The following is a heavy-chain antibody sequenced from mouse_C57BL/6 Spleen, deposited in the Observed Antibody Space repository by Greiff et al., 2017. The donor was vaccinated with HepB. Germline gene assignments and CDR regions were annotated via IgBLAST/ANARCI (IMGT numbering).Heavy chain of an antibody. V-gene: IGHV5-17*01. J-gene: IGHJ4*01. CDR3: ARPFFYYAMDY. CDR1: GFTFSDYG. Sequence: VQLKESGGGLVKPGGSLKLSCAASGFTFSDYGMHWVRQAPEKGLEWVAYISSGSSTIYYADTVKGRFTISRANAKNTLFLQMTSLRSEDTAMYYCARPFFYYAMDYWGQGTSVTVSS. CDR2: ISSGSSTI.